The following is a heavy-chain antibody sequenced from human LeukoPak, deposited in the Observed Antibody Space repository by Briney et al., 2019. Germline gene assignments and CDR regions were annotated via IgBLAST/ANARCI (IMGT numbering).Heavy chain of an antibody. V-gene: IGHV4-59*01. Sequence: PSETLSLTCTVSGGSISSYYWSWIRQPPGKGLEWIGDIYYSGSTNYNPSLKSRVTISVDTSKNQFSLKLSSVTAADTAVYYCAREPESGSYNDYWGQGTLVTVSS. D-gene: IGHD3-10*01. CDR3: AREPESGSYNDY. CDR2: IYYSGST. CDR1: GGSISSYY. J-gene: IGHJ4*02.